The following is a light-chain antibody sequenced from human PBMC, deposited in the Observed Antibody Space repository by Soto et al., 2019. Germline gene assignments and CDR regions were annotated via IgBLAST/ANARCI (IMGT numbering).Light chain of an antibody. CDR2: EVS. CDR3: NSYTSKSTGV. V-gene: IGLV2-14*01. J-gene: IGLJ1*01. Sequence: QSALTQPASVSGSPGQSITISCTGTSSDVGGYNYVSWYQQHPGKAPKLIIYEVSNRPSGVSNRFSGSKSGNTASLIISGLQAEDEADYYCNSYTSKSTGVFGTGTKVTVL. CDR1: SSDVGGYNY.